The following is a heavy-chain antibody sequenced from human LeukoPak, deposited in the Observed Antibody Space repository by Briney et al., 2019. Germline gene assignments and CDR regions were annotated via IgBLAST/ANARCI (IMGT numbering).Heavy chain of an antibody. CDR3: ARGAPDYYDILTGYYPLHIYYYYYGMDV. CDR2: MNPNSGNT. CDR1: GYTFTSYD. Sequence: ASVKVSCKASGYTFTSYDINWVRQAPGQGLEWMGWMNPNSGNTGYAQKFQGRVTMTRNTSISTAYMELSSLRSEDTAVYYCARGAPDYYDILTGYYPLHIYYYYYGMDVWGQGTTVTVSS. J-gene: IGHJ6*02. D-gene: IGHD3-9*01. V-gene: IGHV1-8*01.